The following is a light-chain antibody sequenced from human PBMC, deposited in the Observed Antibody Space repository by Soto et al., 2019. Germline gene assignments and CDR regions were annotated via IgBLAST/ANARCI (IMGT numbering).Light chain of an antibody. CDR1: QSVSSY. CDR3: QQRNYWPIT. Sequence: EIVLTQSPATLSLSPRERATLFCSASQSVSSYLVWYQQKLGQLPRLLIYDAPNMSTGVSARFSGSGSGTDFNFTIRSLEPEDFAVYDCQQRNYWPITSGQGTRVEIK. CDR2: DAP. V-gene: IGKV3-11*01. J-gene: IGKJ5*01.